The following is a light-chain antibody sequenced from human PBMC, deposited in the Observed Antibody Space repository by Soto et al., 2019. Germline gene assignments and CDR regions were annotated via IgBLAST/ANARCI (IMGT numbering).Light chain of an antibody. CDR1: SSNIGSNY. CDR3: AAWDDSLSGYVV. CDR2: SNN. J-gene: IGLJ2*01. Sequence: QSVLTQPPSASGTPGLRVTISCSGSSSNIGSNYVYWYQQLPGTAPKLLIYSNNQRPSGVPDRFSGSKSGTSASLAISGLRSEDEADYYCAAWDDSLSGYVVFGGGTQLTVL. V-gene: IGLV1-47*02.